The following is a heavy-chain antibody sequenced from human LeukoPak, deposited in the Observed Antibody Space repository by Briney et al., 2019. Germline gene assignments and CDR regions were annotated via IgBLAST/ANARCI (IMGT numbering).Heavy chain of an antibody. V-gene: IGHV3-53*01. CDR1: GFTVSSNY. J-gene: IGHJ3*02. Sequence: PGGSLSLSCAASGFTVSSNYMSWVRQAPGKGLEWVSVIYSGGSTYYADSVKGRFTISRDNSKNTLYLQMNSLRAEDTAVYYCARGLRAAGNAFDIWGQGTMVTVSS. CDR3: ARGLRAAGNAFDI. D-gene: IGHD6-13*01. CDR2: IYSGGST.